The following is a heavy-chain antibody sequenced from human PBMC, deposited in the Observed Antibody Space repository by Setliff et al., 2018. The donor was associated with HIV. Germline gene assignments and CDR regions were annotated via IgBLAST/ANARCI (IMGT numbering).Heavy chain of an antibody. CDR1: GYTFTKYW. CDR2: IYPGDSDT. J-gene: IGHJ4*02. CDR3: GRSGKSGELYAY. D-gene: IGHD3-10*01. Sequence: GESLKISCRASGYTFTKYWIGWVRQMPGKGLEWMGIIYPGDSDTRYSPSFQGQVTISADKSISTAYLQWSSLKASDTAMYYCGRSGKSGELYAYWGQGTQVTVSS. V-gene: IGHV5-51*01.